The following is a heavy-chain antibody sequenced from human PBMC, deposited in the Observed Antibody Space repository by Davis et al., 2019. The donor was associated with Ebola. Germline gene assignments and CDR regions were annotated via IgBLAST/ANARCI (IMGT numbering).Heavy chain of an antibody. CDR3: AGVNLWSRGWGMDV. J-gene: IGHJ6*03. CDR2: ISSGGVTT. Sequence: PGGSLRLSCAASGFTVSSNYMSWVRQAPGKGLEWLSYISSGGVTTYYADSVKGRFSSSRDNAKNSMFLQMESLRDEDSAVYYCAGVNLWSRGWGMDVWGKGNTVTVSS. V-gene: IGHV3-48*02. CDR1: GFTVSSNY. D-gene: IGHD2-21*01.